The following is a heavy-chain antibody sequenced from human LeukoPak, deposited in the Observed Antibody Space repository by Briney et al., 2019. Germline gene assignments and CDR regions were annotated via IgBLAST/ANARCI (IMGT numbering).Heavy chain of an antibody. Sequence: ASVKVSCKASGGTFSSYAISWVRQAPGQGLEWMGGIIPIFGTANYAQKFQGRVTITADESTSTAYMELSSLRSEDTAAYYCARDLLRVPANYYYYYMDVWGKGTTVTVSS. J-gene: IGHJ6*03. D-gene: IGHD2-2*01. CDR3: ARDLLRVPANYYYYYMDV. CDR2: IIPIFGTA. V-gene: IGHV1-69*13. CDR1: GGTFSSYA.